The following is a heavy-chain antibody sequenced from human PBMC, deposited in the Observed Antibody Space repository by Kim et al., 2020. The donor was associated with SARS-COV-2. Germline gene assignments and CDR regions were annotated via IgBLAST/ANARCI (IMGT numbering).Heavy chain of an antibody. CDR2: ISYDGNNK. D-gene: IGHD6-13*01. Sequence: GGSLRLSCAASGFTFSDYAMHWVRQAPGKGLEWVAVISYDGNNKYYADSVKGRFTISRDNSKNTLYLQMNSLRPEDTAVYDCTLGAAAGTETDYWGQGTLVTVSS. J-gene: IGHJ4*02. CDR3: TLGAAAGTETDY. V-gene: IGHV3-30-3*01. CDR1: GFTFSDYA.